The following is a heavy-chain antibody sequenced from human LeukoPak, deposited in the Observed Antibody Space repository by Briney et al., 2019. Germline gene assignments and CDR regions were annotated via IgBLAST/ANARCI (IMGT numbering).Heavy chain of an antibody. Sequence: ASVKVSCKASGYTFTSYGISWVRQAPGQGGEGMGWISVYNGNIHYAQKLQGRVTMTTDTFTSTAYMELRSLTSDDTAIYYCARERRCGGDCYSAVPDAFDIWGQGTMVTVSS. CDR2: ISVYNGNI. J-gene: IGHJ3*02. CDR1: GYTFTSYG. V-gene: IGHV1-18*01. D-gene: IGHD2-21*01. CDR3: ARERRCGGDCYSAVPDAFDI.